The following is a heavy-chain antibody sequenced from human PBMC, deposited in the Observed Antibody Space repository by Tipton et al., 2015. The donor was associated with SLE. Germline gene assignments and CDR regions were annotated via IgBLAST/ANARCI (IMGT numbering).Heavy chain of an antibody. CDR2: FYHSGNT. CDR3: ARHGRIAARDWYFDL. J-gene: IGHJ2*01. D-gene: IGHD6-6*01. Sequence: TLSLTCIVSRYSISSGYYWGWMRQAPGKELEWIGSFYHSGNTYYNPSLTSRVTISADTSKNQFSLKLSSVTAADTAVYYCARHGRIAARDWYFDLWGRGTLVTVSS. V-gene: IGHV4-38-2*02. CDR1: RYSISSGYY.